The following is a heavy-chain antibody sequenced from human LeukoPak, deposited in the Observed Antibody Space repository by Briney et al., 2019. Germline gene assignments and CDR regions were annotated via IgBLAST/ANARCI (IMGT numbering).Heavy chain of an antibody. V-gene: IGHV3-23*01. D-gene: IGHD3-3*01. CDR3: ANTRDDFWSGYRDY. CDR2: ISGSGGST. Sequence: GGSLRLSCAASGFTFSSYAMSWVRQAPGKGLEWVSAISGSGGSTYYADSVKGRFTISRDNSKNTLYLQMNSLRAEDTAVYYCANTRDDFWSGYRDYWGQGTLVTVSS. J-gene: IGHJ4*02. CDR1: GFTFSSYA.